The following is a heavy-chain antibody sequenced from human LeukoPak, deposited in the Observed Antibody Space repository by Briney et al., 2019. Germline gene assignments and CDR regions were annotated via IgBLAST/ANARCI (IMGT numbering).Heavy chain of an antibody. CDR1: GYTFTSYA. V-gene: IGHV1-3*01. CDR2: INSGNGNT. D-gene: IGHD6-19*01. J-gene: IGHJ5*02. CDR3: ARGRGIAVAGPLFDP. Sequence: ASVKVSCKASGYTFTSYAMHWVRQAPGQRLEWMGCINSGNGNTKYSQKFRGSVTIPRDTYESTAYVELSSLRSEDTAVYSCARGRGIAVAGPLFDPWGQGTLVTVSS.